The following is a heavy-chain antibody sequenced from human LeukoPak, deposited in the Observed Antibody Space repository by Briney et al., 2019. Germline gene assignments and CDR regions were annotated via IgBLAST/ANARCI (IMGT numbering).Heavy chain of an antibody. CDR3: ARDLEYYDFWSGYYNPGYYYMDV. J-gene: IGHJ6*03. CDR1: GYTFTGYY. Sequence: ASVKVSCKASGYTFTGYYMHWVRQAPGQGLEWMGWINPNGGGTNYAQKFQGRVTMTRDTSISTAYMELSRLRSDDTAVYYCARDLEYYDFWSGYYNPGYYYMDVWGKGTTVTVSS. V-gene: IGHV1-2*02. CDR2: INPNGGGT. D-gene: IGHD3-3*01.